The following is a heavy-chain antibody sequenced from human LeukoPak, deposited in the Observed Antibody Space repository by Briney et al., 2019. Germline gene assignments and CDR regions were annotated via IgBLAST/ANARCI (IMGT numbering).Heavy chain of an antibody. CDR1: GYTFTSYG. V-gene: IGHV1-18*01. D-gene: IGHD4-23*01. Sequence: GASVKVPCKASGYTFTSYGISWVRQAPGQGLEWMGWISAYNGNTNYAQKLQGRVTMTTDTSTSTAYMELRSLRSDDTAVYYCAREAGSTPDYYYGMDVWGQGTTVTVSS. CDR3: AREAGSTPDYYYGMDV. J-gene: IGHJ6*02. CDR2: ISAYNGNT.